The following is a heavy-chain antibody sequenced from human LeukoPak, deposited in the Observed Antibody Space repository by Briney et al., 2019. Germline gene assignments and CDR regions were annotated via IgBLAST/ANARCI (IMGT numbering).Heavy chain of an antibody. D-gene: IGHD6-13*01. CDR1: GFTFSNYW. CDR2: IKSDGSST. J-gene: IGHJ4*02. V-gene: IGHV3-74*01. Sequence: GGSLRLSCAASGFTFSNYWMHWVRQAPGKGPVWVSRIKSDGSSTRFAASVKRRFTISRDTGKNTLYLQMNSLRAEDTAVYYCARGGDSSNWYPGYFDYWGQGALVTVSS. CDR3: ARGGDSSNWYPGYFDY.